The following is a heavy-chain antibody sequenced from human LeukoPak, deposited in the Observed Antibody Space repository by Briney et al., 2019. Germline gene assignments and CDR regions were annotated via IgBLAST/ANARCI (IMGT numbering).Heavy chain of an antibody. CDR2: IIPIFGTA. J-gene: IGHJ5*02. CDR1: GYTFTGYY. V-gene: IGHV1-69*13. Sequence: ASVKVSCTASGYTFTGYYMHWVRQAPGQGLEWMGGIIPIFGTANYAQKFQGRVTITADESTSTAYMELSSLRSEDTAVYYCARDSPYSSSWGQGTLVTVS. CDR3: ARDSPYSSS. D-gene: IGHD6-6*01.